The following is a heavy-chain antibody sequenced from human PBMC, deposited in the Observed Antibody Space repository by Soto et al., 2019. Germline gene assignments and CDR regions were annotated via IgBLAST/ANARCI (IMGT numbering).Heavy chain of an antibody. CDR2: IIPIFGTA. Sequence: ASVKVSCKASGGTFSSYAISWVRQAPGQGLEWMGGIIPIFGTANYAQKFQGRVTITADESTSTAYMELSSLRSEDTAVYYCATPATTYYDFWSGYYTAYYYYGMDVWGQGTTVTVSS. V-gene: IGHV1-69*13. D-gene: IGHD3-3*01. J-gene: IGHJ6*02. CDR1: GGTFSSYA. CDR3: ATPATTYYDFWSGYYTAYYYYGMDV.